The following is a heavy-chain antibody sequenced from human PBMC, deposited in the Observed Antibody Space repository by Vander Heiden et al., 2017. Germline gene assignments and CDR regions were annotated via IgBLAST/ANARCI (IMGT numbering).Heavy chain of an antibody. CDR1: GFTFDEYA. J-gene: IGHJ4*02. CDR3: AKDRAYDVLTGPFDY. V-gene: IGHV3-9*01. Sequence: EVQLVESGGGLVQPGRSLRLSCAASGFTFDEYAMHWVRQAPGKGLEWVSGISWNSGSIVYADSVKGRFTISRDNAKNSLYLQMNSLRAEDTALYYCAKDRAYDVLTGPFDYWGQGTLVTVSS. CDR2: ISWNSGSI. D-gene: IGHD3-9*01.